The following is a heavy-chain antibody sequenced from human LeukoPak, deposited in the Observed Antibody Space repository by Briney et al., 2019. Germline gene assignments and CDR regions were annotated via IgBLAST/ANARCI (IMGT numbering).Heavy chain of an antibody. CDR2: IYPGDSDT. Sequence: GEPPKISCKGSGYSFTNYWIGWVRQMPGKGLEWMGIIYPGDSDTRYSPSFQGQVTISADKSISTAYLQWSSLKASDTAMYYCARYPYSSSWYPYYFDYWGQGTLVTVSS. V-gene: IGHV5-51*01. J-gene: IGHJ4*02. D-gene: IGHD6-13*01. CDR3: ARYPYSSSWYPYYFDY. CDR1: GYSFTNYW.